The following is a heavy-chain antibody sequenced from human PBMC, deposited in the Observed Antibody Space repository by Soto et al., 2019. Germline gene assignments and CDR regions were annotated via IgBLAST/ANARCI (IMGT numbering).Heavy chain of an antibody. Sequence: PSQTLSLTCAISGDSVSSNSAAWNWIRQSPSRGLEWLGRTYYRSKWYNDYAVSVKSQITINPDTSKNQFSLQLNSVTPEDTAVYYCARASKGSGWYPYYYYGMDVWGQGTTVTVSS. CDR3: ARASKGSGWYPYYYYGMDV. D-gene: IGHD6-19*01. CDR1: GDSVSSNSAA. V-gene: IGHV6-1*01. J-gene: IGHJ6*02. CDR2: TYYRSKWYN.